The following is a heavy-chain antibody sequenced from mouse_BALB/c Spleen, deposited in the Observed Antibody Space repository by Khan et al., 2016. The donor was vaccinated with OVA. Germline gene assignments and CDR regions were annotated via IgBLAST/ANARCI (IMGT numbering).Heavy chain of an antibody. Sequence: QIQLVQSGPELKKPGETVKISCKASGYTFTYYGMNWVNQAPGRGLKWMAWINTYTGEPTYADDFKGRFANSLETSASTAYLQLSNLKNEDTATXFCARRGDYRLSFSSYGMDYWGQGTSVTVSS. V-gene: IGHV9-3-1*01. CDR3: ARRGDYRLSFSSYGMDY. CDR2: INTYTGEP. CDR1: GYTFTYYG. J-gene: IGHJ4*01. D-gene: IGHD2-14*01.